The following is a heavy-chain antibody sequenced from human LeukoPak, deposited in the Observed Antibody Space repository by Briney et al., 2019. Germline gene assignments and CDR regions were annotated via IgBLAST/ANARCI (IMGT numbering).Heavy chain of an antibody. CDR1: GGSFSGYF. V-gene: IGHV4-34*01. J-gene: IGHJ5*02. CDR3: ARGYWFDP. Sequence: SETLSLTCAVYGGSFSGYFWSWIRQSPGKGLEWIGEISDDGTTNYNPSLKSRVTISVDTSENQFSLKLSSVTAADTAVYYCARGYWFDPWGQGTLVTVSS. CDR2: ISDDGTT.